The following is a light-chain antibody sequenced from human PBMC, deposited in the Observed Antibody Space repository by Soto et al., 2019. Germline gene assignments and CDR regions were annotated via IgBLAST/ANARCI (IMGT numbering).Light chain of an antibody. Sequence: QSVLTQPVSVSGSPGQSITISCTGTSSDVGSYNLVSWYQQHPGKAPKVMIYEVSKRPSGVSNRFSGSKFGNTASLTISGLQADDEADYYCCSYAGSSTYVFGTGTKVTVL. V-gene: IGLV2-23*02. CDR1: SSDVGSYNL. J-gene: IGLJ1*01. CDR2: EVS. CDR3: CSYAGSSTYV.